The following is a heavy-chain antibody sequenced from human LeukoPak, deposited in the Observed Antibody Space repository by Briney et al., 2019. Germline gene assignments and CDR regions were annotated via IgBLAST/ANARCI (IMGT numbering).Heavy chain of an antibody. J-gene: IGHJ4*02. CDR1: GVSISSYY. CDR2: IYYSGST. D-gene: IGHD3-3*01. V-gene: IGHV4-59*01. CDR3: ARVRGGGYDSIFGVVRPYYFDY. Sequence: SETLSLTCTVSGVSISSYYWSWIRQPPGKGLEWIGYIYYSGSTNYNPSLKSRVTISVDTSKNQFSLKLSSVTAADMAVYYCARVRGGGYDSIFGVVRPYYFDYWGQGTLVTVSS.